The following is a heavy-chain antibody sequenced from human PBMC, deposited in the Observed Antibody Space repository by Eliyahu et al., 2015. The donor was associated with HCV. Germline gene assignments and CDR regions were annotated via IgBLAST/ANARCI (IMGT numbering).Heavy chain of an antibody. V-gene: IGHV4-59*01. CDR1: GGSITTYY. Sequence: QVQLQESGPGLVKPSETLSLTCTVSGGSITTYYWSWIRQPPGKGLEWIGDIHYSGSTNYNPSLKSRVTISIDTSKNHFSLKLTSVTAADTAMYYCASGGGGIAVTGTGGWFDPWGQGTLVTVSS. D-gene: IGHD6-19*01. CDR2: IHYSGST. J-gene: IGHJ5*02. CDR3: ASGGGGIAVTGTGGWFDP.